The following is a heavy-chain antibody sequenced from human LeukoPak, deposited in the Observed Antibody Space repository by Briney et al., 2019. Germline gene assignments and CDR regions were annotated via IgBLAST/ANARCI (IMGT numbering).Heavy chain of an antibody. CDR3: ARDREYYDFWSGLVDAFDI. V-gene: IGHV4-30-4*01. CDR1: GGSISSGDYY. J-gene: IGHJ3*02. D-gene: IGHD3-3*01. CDR2: IYYSGST. Sequence: SETLSLTCTVSGGSISSGDYYWSWIRQPPGKGLEWIGYIYYSGSTYYNPSLKSRVTISVDTPKNQFSLKLSSVTAADTAVYYCARDREYYDFWSGLVDAFDIWGQGTMVTVSS.